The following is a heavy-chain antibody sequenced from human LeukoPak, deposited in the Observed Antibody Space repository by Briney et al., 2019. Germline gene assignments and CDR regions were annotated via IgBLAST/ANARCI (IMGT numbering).Heavy chain of an antibody. D-gene: IGHD2-2*01. CDR3: ARGGLALNVPVVGLNWFDP. V-gene: IGHV3-74*03. CDR2: INSDGSST. Sequence: GGSLRLSCAASGFTFSSNAMSWVRQAPGKGLVWVSRINSDGSSTTYAGSVKGRFTISRDNAKNTLYLQMNSLRAEDTAVYYCARGGLALNVPVVGLNWFDPWGQGTLVTVSS. J-gene: IGHJ5*02. CDR1: GFTFSSNA.